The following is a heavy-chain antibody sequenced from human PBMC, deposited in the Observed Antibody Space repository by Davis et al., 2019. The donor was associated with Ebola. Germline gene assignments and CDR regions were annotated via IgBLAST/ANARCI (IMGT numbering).Heavy chain of an antibody. Sequence: SVKVSCKASGGTFSSYAISWVRQAPGQGLEWMGGIIPIFGTANYAQKFQGRVTITADESTSTAYMELSSLRSEDTAVYYCARGGSGELGAYYYYGMDVWGQGTTVTVSS. CDR2: IIPIFGTA. CDR3: ARGGSGELGAYYYYGMDV. V-gene: IGHV1-69*13. D-gene: IGHD3-16*01. J-gene: IGHJ6*02. CDR1: GGTFSSYA.